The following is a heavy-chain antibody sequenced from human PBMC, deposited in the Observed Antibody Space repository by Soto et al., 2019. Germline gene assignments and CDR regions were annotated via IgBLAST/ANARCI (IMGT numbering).Heavy chain of an antibody. CDR3: AGGNALDV. V-gene: IGHV3-7*01. J-gene: IGHJ6*02. CDR1: GFPFSTYW. CDR2: IHQDGNEK. Sequence: GGSLRLSCVASGFPFSTYWMTWVRQTPGKGLEWVANIHQDGNEKYYMDSVKGRFTISRDNAKNSLYLQMTSLRAEDTAVYYCAGGNALDVWGQGTTVTVSS.